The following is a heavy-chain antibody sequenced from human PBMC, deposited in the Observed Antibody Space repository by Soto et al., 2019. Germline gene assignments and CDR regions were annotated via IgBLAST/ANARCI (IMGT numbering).Heavy chain of an antibody. V-gene: IGHV4-59*01. CDR1: GGSISSYY. CDR3: ARAASSGYQEYYFDY. Sequence: SETLSLTCTVSGGSISSYYWSWIRQPPGKGLEWIGYIYYSGSTNYNPSLKSRVTISVDTSKNQFSLKLSSVTAADTAVYYCARAASSGYQEYYFDYWGQGTLVTVSS. D-gene: IGHD3-22*01. CDR2: IYYSGST. J-gene: IGHJ4*02.